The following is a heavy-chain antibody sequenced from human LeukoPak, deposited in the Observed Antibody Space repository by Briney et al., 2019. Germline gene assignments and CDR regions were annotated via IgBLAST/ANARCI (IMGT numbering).Heavy chain of an antibody. CDR2: ISSEGKTT. D-gene: IGHD6-13*01. J-gene: IGHJ4*02. CDR1: GFIFSPYA. V-gene: IGHV3-64D*06. CDR3: VKDRWVDH. Sequence: PGGSLRLSSSASGFIFSPYAMHWDRQAPGKGLEYVSSISSEGKTTYYADSVKGRFTISRDNSKNTLYLQMSSLRPEDTAVYYCVKDRWVDHWGQGTLVTVSS.